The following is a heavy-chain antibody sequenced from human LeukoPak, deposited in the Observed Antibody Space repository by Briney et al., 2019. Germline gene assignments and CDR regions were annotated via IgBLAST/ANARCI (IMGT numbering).Heavy chain of an antibody. Sequence: GASVKVSCKTSAYSFTPYAMHWVRQAPGQRLEWMGWINTGNGNTKYSQEFQGRVTISRDTSASTAYMELRRLRFEDMAVYYCARDSGYPNWFDPWGQGTLVTVSS. D-gene: IGHD3-10*01. CDR2: INTGNGNT. CDR1: AYSFTPYA. J-gene: IGHJ5*02. CDR3: ARDSGYPNWFDP. V-gene: IGHV1-3*03.